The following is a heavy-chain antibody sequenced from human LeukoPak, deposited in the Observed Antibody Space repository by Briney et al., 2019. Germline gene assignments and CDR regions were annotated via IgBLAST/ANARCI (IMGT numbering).Heavy chain of an antibody. CDR3: ARGLGPYTSSWYYYYYYYMDV. D-gene: IGHD6-13*01. Sequence: GGSLRLSCVVSGFTFNNYWMHWVRQAPGKGLVWVSRINSDGSSTTYADSVKGRFTISRDNAKNTLYLQMNSLRAEDTAVYYCARGLGPYTSSWYYYYYYYMDVWGKGTTVTVSS. V-gene: IGHV3-74*03. CDR1: GFTFNNYW. J-gene: IGHJ6*03. CDR2: INSDGSST.